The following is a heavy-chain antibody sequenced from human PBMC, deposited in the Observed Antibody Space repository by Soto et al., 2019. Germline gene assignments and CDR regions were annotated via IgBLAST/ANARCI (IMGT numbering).Heavy chain of an antibody. CDR2: IYYSGST. J-gene: IGHJ5*02. CDR3: ASRLPREEGWLDP. Sequence: PSETLSLTCPVSGGSISSYYWSWIRQPPGKGLELIGYIYYSGSTNYNPSLKSRVTISVDTSKNKFSLKLSSVTAADTAVYYCASRLPREEGWLDPWSQGTLVTVSS. CDR1: GGSISSYY. V-gene: IGHV4-59*01. D-gene: IGHD1-26*01.